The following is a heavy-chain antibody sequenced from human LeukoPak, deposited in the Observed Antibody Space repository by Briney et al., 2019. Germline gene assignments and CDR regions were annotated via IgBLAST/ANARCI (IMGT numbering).Heavy chain of an antibody. Sequence: GGSLRLPCAASGFSFGTYGMSWVRQVPGKGLEWVGRIKSKTDGGTTDYAAPVKGRFTISRDDSKNTLYLQMNSLKTEDTAVYYCTTADSSGWNPYYYYYMDVWGKGTTVTVSS. J-gene: IGHJ6*03. CDR3: TTADSSGWNPYYYYYMDV. D-gene: IGHD6-19*01. CDR1: GFSFGTYG. V-gene: IGHV3-15*01. CDR2: IKSKTDGGTT.